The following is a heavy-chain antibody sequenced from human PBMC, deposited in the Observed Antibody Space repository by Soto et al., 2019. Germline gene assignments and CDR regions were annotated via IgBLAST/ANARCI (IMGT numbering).Heavy chain of an antibody. Sequence: SETLSLTCAVYGGSFSGYYWSWIRQPPGKGLEWIGYVYNSGSTNYNPSLKSRVTISEDTSKSQFSLKVNSMTAADTAVYYCARYRREAVAGYTLDNWGQGILVTVSS. CDR1: GGSFSGYY. D-gene: IGHD6-13*01. V-gene: IGHV4-59*01. CDR2: VYNSGST. J-gene: IGHJ4*02. CDR3: ARYRREAVAGYTLDN.